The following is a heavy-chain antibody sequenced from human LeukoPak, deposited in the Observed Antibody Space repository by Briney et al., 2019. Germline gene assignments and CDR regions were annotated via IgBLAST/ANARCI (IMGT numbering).Heavy chain of an antibody. Sequence: GRSLRLSCAASGFNFDEYVMHWVRQVPEKGLEWVSGISWNGGTIGYADSVKGRFTISRDNAKNSLFLQMNSLRAEDTALYYCAKDFRVYGSGTYDPSGYWGQGTLVTVSS. J-gene: IGHJ4*02. CDR3: AKDFRVYGSGTYDPSGY. D-gene: IGHD3-10*01. V-gene: IGHV3-9*01. CDR1: GFNFDEYV. CDR2: ISWNGGTI.